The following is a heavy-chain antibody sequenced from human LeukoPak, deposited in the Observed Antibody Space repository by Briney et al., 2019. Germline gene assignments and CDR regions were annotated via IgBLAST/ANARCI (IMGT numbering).Heavy chain of an antibody. CDR2: ISSNGGST. CDR3: ARTPRGRYDILTGYYDY. CDR1: GFTFSSYG. J-gene: IGHJ4*02. V-gene: IGHV3-64*01. Sequence: GGSLRLSCAASGFTFSSYGITWVRQAPGKGLEWVSAISSNGGSTYYANSVKGRFTISRDNSKNTLYLQMGSLRAEDMAVYYCARTPRGRYDILTGYYDYWGQGTLVTVSS. D-gene: IGHD3-9*01.